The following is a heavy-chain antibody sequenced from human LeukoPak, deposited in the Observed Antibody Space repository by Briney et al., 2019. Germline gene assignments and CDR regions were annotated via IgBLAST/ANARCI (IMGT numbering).Heavy chain of an antibody. CDR1: GYTFTDYY. CDR3: ARDLWGWGSDYLDY. Sequence: ASVKVSCKASGYTFTDYYVHWVRLVPGQGLEWMGRISPNSGATNYAEKFRGRVTMARDTSINTIYMEMSSLRSDDTAVYYCARDLWGWGSDYLDYWGQGTLVTVSS. D-gene: IGHD4/OR15-4a*01. J-gene: IGHJ4*02. CDR2: ISPNSGAT. V-gene: IGHV1-2*06.